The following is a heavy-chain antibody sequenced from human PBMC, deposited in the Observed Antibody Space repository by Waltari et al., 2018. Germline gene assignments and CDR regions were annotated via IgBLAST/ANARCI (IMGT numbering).Heavy chain of an antibody. J-gene: IGHJ4*01. Sequence: EEQLVESGGGLVQPGGSLRLSCAASGFTFNNYWMTWVRQAPGKGLEWVANIKQDASEKYYVDSVKGRFTISRDNTKNSLYLQMNSLRAEDTAVYYCAASVGVAPNYWGHGTLVTVSS. CDR2: IKQDASEK. V-gene: IGHV3-7*01. CDR3: AASVGVAPNY. CDR1: GFTFNNYW. D-gene: IGHD6-19*01.